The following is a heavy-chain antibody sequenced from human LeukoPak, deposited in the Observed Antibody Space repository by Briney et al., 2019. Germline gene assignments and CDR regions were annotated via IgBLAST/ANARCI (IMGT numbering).Heavy chain of an antibody. D-gene: IGHD1-26*01. CDR3: VRDLGGRSGH. CDR1: GFTFSSNW. J-gene: IGHJ4*02. V-gene: IGHV3-74*01. CDR2: INEDGSTT. Sequence: GGSLRLSCAASGFTFSSNWMHWVRQAPGKGLVWVSRINEDGSTTNYADSVKGRFTISRDNAKNTLYLQMNSLRAEDTAVYYCVRDLGGRSGHWGQGTLVTVSS.